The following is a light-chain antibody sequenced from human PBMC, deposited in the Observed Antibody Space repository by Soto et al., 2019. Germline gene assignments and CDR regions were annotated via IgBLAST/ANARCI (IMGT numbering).Light chain of an antibody. Sequence: EILMTQSPATLSVSPGGRATLSCRASQSISYTLAWYQQKPGQAPRLLIYGASRRTTGFPARFRGSGSGTDFTLTISSLQSEDFEVYYCQQYDNWPWTFGQGTKVDIK. V-gene: IGKV3-15*01. J-gene: IGKJ1*01. CDR3: QQYDNWPWT. CDR2: GAS. CDR1: QSISYT.